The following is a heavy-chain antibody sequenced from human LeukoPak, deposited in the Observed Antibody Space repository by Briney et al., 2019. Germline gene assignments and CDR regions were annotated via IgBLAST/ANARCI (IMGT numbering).Heavy chain of an antibody. Sequence: GGSLRLSCAASGFTFSSYAMSWVRQAPGKGLEWVSAISGSGGSTYYADSVKGRFTISRDNSKNTLYLQMNSLRAEDTAVYFCARGFLVGTDQYFDSWGQGTLVTVSS. CDR2: ISGSGGST. V-gene: IGHV3-23*01. D-gene: IGHD6-19*01. J-gene: IGHJ4*02. CDR1: GFTFSSYA. CDR3: ARGFLVGTDQYFDS.